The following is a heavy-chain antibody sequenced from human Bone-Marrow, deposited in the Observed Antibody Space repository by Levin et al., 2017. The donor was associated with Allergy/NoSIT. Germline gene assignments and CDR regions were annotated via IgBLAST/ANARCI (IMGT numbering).Heavy chain of an antibody. CDR3: AKFRGLRIMNYYFDY. CDR2: INGAGDLI. V-gene: IGHV3-23*01. CDR1: GFTFSNNA. Sequence: GESLKISCAASGFTFSNNAMGWVRQAPGKGLEWVSFINGAGDLIYYGDSVKGRFTFSRDNSKNTLYLQMNSLRAEDTAIYYCAKFRGLRIMNYYFDYWGQGALVTVSS. J-gene: IGHJ4*02. D-gene: IGHD3-10*01.